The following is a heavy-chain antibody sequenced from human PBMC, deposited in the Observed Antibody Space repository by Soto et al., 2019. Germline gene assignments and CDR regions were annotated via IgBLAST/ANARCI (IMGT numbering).Heavy chain of an antibody. D-gene: IGHD6-19*01. Sequence: EVQLVESGGGLVQPVGSLRLSCAASGFTFSSYSMNWVRQAPGKGLEWVSYISSSSSTIYYADSVKGRFTISRDNAKNSLYLQMNSLRDEDTAVYYCARDLSRSGWSPAFDYWGQGTLVTVSS. J-gene: IGHJ4*02. CDR3: ARDLSRSGWSPAFDY. CDR2: ISSSSSTI. CDR1: GFTFSSYS. V-gene: IGHV3-48*02.